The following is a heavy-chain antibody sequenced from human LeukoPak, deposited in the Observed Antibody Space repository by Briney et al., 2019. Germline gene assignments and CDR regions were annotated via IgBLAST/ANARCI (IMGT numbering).Heavy chain of an antibody. CDR3: ARGSGSSFDY. V-gene: IGHV4-34*01. CDR2: INHSGST. CDR1: GVSFSGYY. Sequence: KTSETLSLTCAVYGVSFSGYYWSWIRQPPGKGLEWIGEINHSGSTNYNPSLKSRVTISVDTSKNQFSLKLSSVTAADTAVYYCARGSGSSFDYWGQGTLVTVSS. J-gene: IGHJ4*02. D-gene: IGHD3-10*01.